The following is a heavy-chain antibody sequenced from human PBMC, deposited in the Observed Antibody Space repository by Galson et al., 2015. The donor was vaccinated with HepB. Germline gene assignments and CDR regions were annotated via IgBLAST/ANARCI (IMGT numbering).Heavy chain of an antibody. Sequence: SLRLSCAASGFTFSSYAMSWVRQAPGKGLEWVSAISGSGGSTYYADSVKGRFTISRDNPKNTLYLQMNSLRAEDTAVYYCAKDPAKYSSSGAFDYWGQGTLVTVSS. CDR1: GFTFSSYA. J-gene: IGHJ4*02. D-gene: IGHD6-13*01. CDR2: ISGSGGST. CDR3: AKDPAKYSSSGAFDY. V-gene: IGHV3-23*01.